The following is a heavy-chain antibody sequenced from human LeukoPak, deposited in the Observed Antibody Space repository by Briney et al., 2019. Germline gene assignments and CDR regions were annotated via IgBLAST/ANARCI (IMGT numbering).Heavy chain of an antibody. J-gene: IGHJ4*02. V-gene: IGHV3-30*02. CDR2: IRYDGSNK. CDR1: GFTFSSYG. Sequence: TGGSLRLSCAASGFTFSSYGMHGVRQAPGKGLEWVAFIRYDGSNKYYADSVKGRFTISRGNSKNTLYLQMNSLRAEDTAVYYCAKDLHLRSGGGVPLGYWGQGTLVTVSS. CDR3: AKDLHLRSGGGVPLGY. D-gene: IGHD3-16*01.